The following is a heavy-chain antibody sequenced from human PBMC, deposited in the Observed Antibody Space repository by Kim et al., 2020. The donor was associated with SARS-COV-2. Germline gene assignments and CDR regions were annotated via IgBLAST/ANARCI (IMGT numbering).Heavy chain of an antibody. D-gene: IGHD3-10*02. CDR1: GFTFSNYG. CDR3: AKTECPVADRNVLDT. V-gene: IGHV3-48*01. Sequence: GGSLRLSCAASGFTFSNYGMHWVRQAPGKGLEWVSYISGDSDRVYYADSVKGRFTITRDNAKNTLYLQMNSLRADDTAVYYCAKTECPVADRNVLDTWGQGTLVTVSS. J-gene: IGHJ3*02. CDR2: ISGDSDRV.